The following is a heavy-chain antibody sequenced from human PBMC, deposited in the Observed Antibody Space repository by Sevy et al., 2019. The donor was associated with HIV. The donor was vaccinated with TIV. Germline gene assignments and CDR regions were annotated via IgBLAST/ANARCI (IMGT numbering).Heavy chain of an antibody. Sequence: GGSLRLSCAASGFTFSSYSMNWVRQAPGKGLEWVSYISSSSSTIYYADSVKGRFTISRDNAKNSLYLQMNSLRDEDTAVYYCARDRDHYHDSSGYYYGTPWPEYFQHWGQGTLVTVSS. D-gene: IGHD3-22*01. J-gene: IGHJ1*01. CDR1: GFTFSSYS. CDR3: ARDRDHYHDSSGYYYGTPWPEYFQH. V-gene: IGHV3-48*02. CDR2: ISSSSSTI.